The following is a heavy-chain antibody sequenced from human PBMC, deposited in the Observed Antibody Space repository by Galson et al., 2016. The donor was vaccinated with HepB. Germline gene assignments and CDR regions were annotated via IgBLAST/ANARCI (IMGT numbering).Heavy chain of an antibody. CDR2: IYYSGST. CDR1: GGSISRFY. J-gene: IGHJ4*02. CDR3: ARQIAAAGACDY. D-gene: IGHD6-13*01. V-gene: IGHV4-59*01. Sequence: LSLTCTVSGGSISRFYWSWIRQPPGKGLEWIGYIYYSGSTNYNPPLKSRVTMLVDTSKNQFSLKLNSVTAADTGVYYCARQIAAAGACDYWGQGTLVTVSS.